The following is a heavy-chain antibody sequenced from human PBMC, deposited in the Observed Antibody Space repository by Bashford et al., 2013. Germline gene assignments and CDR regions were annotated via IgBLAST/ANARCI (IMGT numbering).Heavy chain of an antibody. CDR3: ARGIDC. CDR2: IYSGGDT. Sequence: VRQAPGKGLDWVSLIYSGGDTFYSDSVKGRFTISRDNSKNTLYLQMNSLRAEDTAVYYCARGIDCWGQGTLVTVSS. V-gene: IGHV3-53*01. J-gene: IGHJ4*02.